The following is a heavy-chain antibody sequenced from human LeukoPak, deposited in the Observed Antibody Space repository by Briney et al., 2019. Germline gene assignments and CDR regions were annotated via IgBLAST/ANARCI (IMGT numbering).Heavy chain of an antibody. J-gene: IGHJ3*02. CDR3: AKANSDYSNYYAFDI. Sequence: GGSLRLSCAASGFTFSSYAVSWVRQAPGKGLEWVSAISGSGGSTYYADSVKGRFTISRDNSKNTLYLQMNSLRAEDTAVYYCAKANSDYSNYYAFDIWGQGTMVTVSS. V-gene: IGHV3-23*01. D-gene: IGHD4-11*01. CDR1: GFTFSSYA. CDR2: ISGSGGST.